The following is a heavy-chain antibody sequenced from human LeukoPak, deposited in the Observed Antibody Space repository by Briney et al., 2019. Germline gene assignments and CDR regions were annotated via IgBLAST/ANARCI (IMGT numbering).Heavy chain of an antibody. CDR3: AREEHYRRYFAL. Sequence: GGSLRLSCAASGFTVSSNYMSWVRQAPGKGLEWVSVSYSDGSSYYADSVKGRFTISRDNSKNTLYLQMNSLRAEDTAVYFCAREEHYRRYFALWGRGTLVTVSS. J-gene: IGHJ2*01. CDR1: GFTVSSNY. V-gene: IGHV3-53*01. D-gene: IGHD3-16*02. CDR2: SYSDGSS.